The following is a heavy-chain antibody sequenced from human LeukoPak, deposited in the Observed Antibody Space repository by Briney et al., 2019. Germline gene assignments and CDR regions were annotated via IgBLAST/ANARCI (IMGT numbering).Heavy chain of an antibody. CDR3: AKVGGIAATSYYYYMDV. CDR2: ISGSGGST. D-gene: IGHD6-25*01. Sequence: GGSLRLSCAASGFTFSSYAMSWVRQAPGKGLEWVSAISGSGGSTYYADSVKGRFTISRDNSKNTLYLQMNSLRAEDTAVYYCAKVGGIAATSYYYYMDVWGKGTTVTVSS. V-gene: IGHV3-23*01. CDR1: GFTFSSYA. J-gene: IGHJ6*03.